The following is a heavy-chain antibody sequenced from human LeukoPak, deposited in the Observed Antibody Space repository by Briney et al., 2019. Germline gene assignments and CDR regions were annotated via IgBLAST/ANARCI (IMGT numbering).Heavy chain of an antibody. J-gene: IGHJ6*03. CDR3: ARDYYYYMDV. V-gene: IGHV2-70*11. CDR2: IDWDDDK. CDR1: GFSLTASGMC. Sequence: SGPALVKPTQTLTLTRTFSGFSLTASGMCVSWIRQPPGKALEWLARIDWDDDKYYSTSLKTRLTISKDTSKNQVVLTMTNMDPVDTATYYCARDYYYYMDVWGKATTVTVSS.